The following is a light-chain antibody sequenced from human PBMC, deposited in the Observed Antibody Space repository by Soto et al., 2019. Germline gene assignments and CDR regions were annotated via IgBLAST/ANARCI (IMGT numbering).Light chain of an antibody. CDR2: EGS. J-gene: IGLJ2*01. CDR1: SSDVGSYNL. Sequence: QSVLTQPASVSGSPGQSITISCTGTSSDVGSYNLVSWYQQHPGKAPKLMIYEGSKRPSGVSNRFSGSKSGNTASLTISGLQAEDEVDYYCCSYAGSIVVFGGGTQLTVL. V-gene: IGLV2-23*01. CDR3: CSYAGSIVV.